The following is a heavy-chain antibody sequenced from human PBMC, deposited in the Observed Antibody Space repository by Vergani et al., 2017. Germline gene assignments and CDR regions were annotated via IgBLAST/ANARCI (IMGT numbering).Heavy chain of an antibody. V-gene: IGHV3-7*03. CDR3: ARWGGSSCYYYRD. J-gene: IGHJ4*02. CDR2: IKKDGSEK. D-gene: IGHD3-22*01. CDR1: GFTFSSYW. Sequence: VQLLESGGGLVQPGGSLRLSCAASGFTFSSYWMSWVRQAPGKGLEWVANIKKDGSEKYYVDSVKGRFTISGDNAKNSLYLQMNSLRAEDTAVYYCARWGGSSCYYYRDWGQGTLVTVSS.